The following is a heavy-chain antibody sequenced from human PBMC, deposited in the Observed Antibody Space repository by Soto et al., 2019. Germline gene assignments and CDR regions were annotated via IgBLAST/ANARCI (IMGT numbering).Heavy chain of an antibody. CDR2: INTYNGNT. Sequence: QVQLVQSGAEVKNPGASVKVSCKASGYTFTRYGIGWARQAPGQGLEWMGWINTYNGNTNYAQNVQGRVTLTTDTSTSTAYMELRSLRSTDTGIYYCAMVDVYVTPSPQDVWGQGTTVIVSS. D-gene: IGHD3-16*01. J-gene: IGHJ6*02. CDR3: AMVDVYVTPSPQDV. V-gene: IGHV1-18*01. CDR1: GYTFTRYG.